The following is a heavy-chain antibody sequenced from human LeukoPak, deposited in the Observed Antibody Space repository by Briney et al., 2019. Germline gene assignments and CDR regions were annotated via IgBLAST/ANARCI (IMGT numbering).Heavy chain of an antibody. J-gene: IGHJ2*01. Sequence: PGGSLRLSCAASGFTFSSYSMNWVRQAPGKGLEWVSYISSSSSTIYYAASVKGRFTISRDNAKNSLYLQMNSLRAEDTAVYYCARDPTRYFDLWGRGTLVTVSS. D-gene: IGHD1-1*01. CDR1: GFTFSSYS. V-gene: IGHV3-48*01. CDR2: ISSSSSTI. CDR3: ARDPTRYFDL.